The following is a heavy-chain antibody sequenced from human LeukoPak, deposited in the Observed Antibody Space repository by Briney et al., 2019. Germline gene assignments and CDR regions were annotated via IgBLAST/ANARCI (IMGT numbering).Heavy chain of an antibody. J-gene: IGHJ4*02. V-gene: IGHV3-64D*09. Sequence: GGSLRLSCSASGFTFSSYAMHWVRQAPGKGLEYVSAISSNGGSTYYADSVKSRFTISRDNSKNTLYLQMSSLRAEDTAVYYCVKGGTVVGATTGDYWGQGTLVTVSS. CDR1: GFTFSSYA. D-gene: IGHD1-26*01. CDR3: VKGGTVVGATTGDY. CDR2: ISSNGGST.